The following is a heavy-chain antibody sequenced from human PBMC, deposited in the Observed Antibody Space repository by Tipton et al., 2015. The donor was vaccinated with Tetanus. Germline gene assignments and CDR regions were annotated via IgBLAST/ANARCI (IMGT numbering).Heavy chain of an antibody. CDR2: IYNSGNT. CDR3: ARGRDGYNYPFDY. J-gene: IGHJ4*02. D-gene: IGHD5-24*01. V-gene: IGHV4-59*01. CDR1: GAPISSYY. Sequence: LRLSCTVSGAPISSYYWSWIRQPPGNGLEWIGYIYNSGNTNYNPSLKSRVTISVDTSKNQFSLKLNSVTAADTAVYYCARGRDGYNYPFDYWDQGTLVIVSS.